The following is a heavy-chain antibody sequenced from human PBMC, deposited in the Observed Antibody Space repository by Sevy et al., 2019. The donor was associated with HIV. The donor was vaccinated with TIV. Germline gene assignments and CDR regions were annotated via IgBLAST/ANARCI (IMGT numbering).Heavy chain of an antibody. V-gene: IGHV4-30-2*01. CDR1: GGSISSGGYS. CDR3: XXXXXXAANDAFDI. Sequence: SETLSLTCAVSGGSISSGGYSWSWIRQPPGKGLEWIGYIYHSGSTYYNPSLKSRVTISVDRSKNQFSLKLSSVTAAXXXVXXXXXXXXXAANDAFDIWGQGTMVTVSS. J-gene: IGHJ3*02. D-gene: IGHD2-15*01. CDR2: IYHSGST.